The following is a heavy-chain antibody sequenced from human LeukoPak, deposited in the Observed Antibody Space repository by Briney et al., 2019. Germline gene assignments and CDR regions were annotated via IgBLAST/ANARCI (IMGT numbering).Heavy chain of an antibody. CDR3: ARDLPSMATISDFDY. J-gene: IGHJ4*02. V-gene: IGHV3-30-3*01. CDR1: GFTFSSYA. Sequence: GGSLRLSCAASGFTFSSYAMHWVRQAPGKGLEWVAVISYDGSNKYYADSVKGRFTISRDNSKNTLYLQMNSLRAEDTAVYYCARDLPSMATISDFDYWGQGTLVTVSS. D-gene: IGHD5-24*01. CDR2: ISYDGSNK.